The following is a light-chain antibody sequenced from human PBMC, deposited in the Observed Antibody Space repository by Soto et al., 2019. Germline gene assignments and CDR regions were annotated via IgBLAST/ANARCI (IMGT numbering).Light chain of an antibody. V-gene: IGKV1-27*01. CDR1: QDIRNF. J-gene: IGKJ3*01. CDR3: QKYSSVPV. Sequence: DIQMTQSPTSLSASVGDRVTITCRASQDIRNFVAWYQQKPGKAPKLLIYAASTLQSGVPSRFSGSGSGTHFTITINSLQPEDVATSSCQKYSSVPVFGPGTKVELK. CDR2: AAS.